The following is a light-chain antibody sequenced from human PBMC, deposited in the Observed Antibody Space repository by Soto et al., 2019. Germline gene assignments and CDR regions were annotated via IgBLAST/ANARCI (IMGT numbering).Light chain of an antibody. CDR3: QVWDSSSDHPRV. V-gene: IGLV3-21*04. Sequence: SYELTQPPSVSVAPGKTARITWGGNNVGSKSVHWYQQKPGQAPVLVIYYDSDRPSGIPERFSGSNSGNTATLTISRVEAGDEADYYCQVWDSSSDHPRVFGTGTKLTVL. CDR2: YDS. J-gene: IGLJ1*01. CDR1: NVGSKS.